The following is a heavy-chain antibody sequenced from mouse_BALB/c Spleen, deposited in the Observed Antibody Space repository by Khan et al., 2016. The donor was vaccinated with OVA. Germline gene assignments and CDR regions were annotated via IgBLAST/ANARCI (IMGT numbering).Heavy chain of an antibody. J-gene: IGHJ2*01. CDR2: IYPGNSDT. D-gene: IGHD2-1*01. CDR3: ARNGFGNYEIWDY. Sequence: VRLQQSGTVLARPGASVKMSCKASGYTFTNYWMHWVKQRPGQGLEWIGTIYPGNSDTNYNQKFTGKAKLTAVTSTSTAYMELSSLTTEDSAVYYCARNGFGNYEIWDYWGQGTTLTVSS. CDR1: GYTFTNYW. V-gene: IGHV1-5*01.